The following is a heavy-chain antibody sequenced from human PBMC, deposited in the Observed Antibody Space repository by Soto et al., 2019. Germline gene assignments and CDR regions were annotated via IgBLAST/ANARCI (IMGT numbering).Heavy chain of an antibody. D-gene: IGHD5-12*01. CDR2: IYYSGNT. Sequence: PSETLSLTCTVSGGSIRSGGYYWIWFRQNPRRGLEWIGNIYYSGNTYYNPSLKSRLTISVDTSKNQFSLNLSSVTAADTAVYYCARDRIMATAGTARHYFGLDVWGQGNTVTVSS. CDR1: GGSIRSGGYY. CDR3: ARDRIMATAGTARHYFGLDV. J-gene: IGHJ6*02. V-gene: IGHV4-31*03.